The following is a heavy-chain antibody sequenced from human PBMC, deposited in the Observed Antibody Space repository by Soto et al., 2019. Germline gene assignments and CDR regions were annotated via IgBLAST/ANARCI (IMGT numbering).Heavy chain of an antibody. CDR2: IYPGDSDT. J-gene: IGHJ4*02. CDR3: ARPNQQLVLGYFDY. D-gene: IGHD6-6*01. Sequence: GESLKISCKGSGYSFTNYWIGWVRQMPGKGLEWMGIIYPGDSDTRYSPSFQGQVTISADKSISTAYLQWSSLKTSDTAMYFCARPNQQLVLGYFDYWGQGTLVTVSS. V-gene: IGHV5-51*01. CDR1: GYSFTNYW.